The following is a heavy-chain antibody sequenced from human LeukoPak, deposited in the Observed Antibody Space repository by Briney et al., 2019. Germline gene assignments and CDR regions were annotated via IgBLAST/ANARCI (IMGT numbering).Heavy chain of an antibody. CDR2: ISSSSSYI. CDR3: ARDGGATTLYYLDY. V-gene: IGHV3-21*01. Sequence: GGSLRLSCAASGFTFSSYSMNWVRQAPGKGLEWVSSISSSSSYIYYADSVKGRFTISRDNAKNSLYLQMNSLRAEDTAVYYCARDGGATTLYYLDYWGQGTLVTVSS. J-gene: IGHJ4*02. D-gene: IGHD1-26*01. CDR1: GFTFSSYS.